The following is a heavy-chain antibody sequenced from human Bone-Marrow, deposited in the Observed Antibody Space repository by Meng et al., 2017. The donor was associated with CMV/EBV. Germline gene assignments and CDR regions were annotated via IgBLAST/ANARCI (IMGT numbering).Heavy chain of an antibody. CDR1: GYTFTSYD. D-gene: IGHD6-13*01. CDR3: ARGGLEGSSWYFGYYYYGMDV. CDR2: MNPNSGNT. V-gene: IGHV1-8*01. Sequence: ASVKVSCKASGYTFTSYDINWVRQATGQGLEWMGWMNPNSGNTGYAQKFQDRVTMTRNTSISTAYMELSSLRSEDTAVYYCARGGLEGSSWYFGYYYYGMDVWAKGPRSPSP. J-gene: IGHJ6*02.